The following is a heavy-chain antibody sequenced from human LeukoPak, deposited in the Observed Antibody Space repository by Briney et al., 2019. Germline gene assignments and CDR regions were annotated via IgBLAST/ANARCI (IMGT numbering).Heavy chain of an antibody. D-gene: IGHD3-3*01. CDR1: GFTFSDHY. V-gene: IGHV3-72*01. CDR2: SRNKARSYTT. CDR3: AKDGLFGVVIIHYYYYGMDV. J-gene: IGHJ6*02. Sequence: GGSLRLSCATSGFTFSDHYMDWVRQAPGKGLEWVGRSRNKARSYTTEYAASVKGRFTVSRDGSKNSFYLQMNGLRTEDTAVYYCAKDGLFGVVIIHYYYYGMDVWGQGTTVTVSS.